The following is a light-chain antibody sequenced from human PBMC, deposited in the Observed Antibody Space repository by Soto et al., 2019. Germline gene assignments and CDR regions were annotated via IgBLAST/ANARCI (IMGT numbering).Light chain of an antibody. CDR3: QQSFRTPYN. Sequence: DIQMTQSPSSLSASVGDRVTITCRASETITNYLNWYQQKPGQAPKLLIYAASSLQSGVPSRFSGSGSGIDFTLTISSLQPEDFATYYCQQSFRTPYNFGQGTKLEIK. V-gene: IGKV1-39*01. CDR1: ETITNY. CDR2: AAS. J-gene: IGKJ2*01.